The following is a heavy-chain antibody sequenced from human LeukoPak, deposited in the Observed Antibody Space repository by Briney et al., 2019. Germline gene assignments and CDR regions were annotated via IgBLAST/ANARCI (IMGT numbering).Heavy chain of an antibody. J-gene: IGHJ4*01. V-gene: IGHV4-59*01. Sequence: SETLSLTCAVYGGSFSGYYWSWIRQPPGKGLEWIGYIYYSGSTNYNPSLKSRVTISVDTSKNQFPLKLSSVTAADTAVYYCAREVVAAPGTVDYWGQGTLVTVSS. CDR3: AREVVAAPGTVDY. D-gene: IGHD6-13*01. CDR1: GGSFSGYY. CDR2: IYYSGST.